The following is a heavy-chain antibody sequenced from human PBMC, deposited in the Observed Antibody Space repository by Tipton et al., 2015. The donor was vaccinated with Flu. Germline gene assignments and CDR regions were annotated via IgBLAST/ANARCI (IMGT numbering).Heavy chain of an antibody. CDR2: GSTSGTT. D-gene: IGHD3-10*01. J-gene: IGHJ6*02. Sequence: TLSLTCTVSGGSVTSGSYYWNWIRQPAGKGLEWIGRGSTSGTTNSNPSLQSRVTISVDTSKNQFSLRLISVTAADTAVYYCATSRPHRYSYGMDVWGQGATVSVSS. CDR1: GGSVTSGSYY. V-gene: IGHV4-61*02. CDR3: ATSRPHRYSYGMDV.